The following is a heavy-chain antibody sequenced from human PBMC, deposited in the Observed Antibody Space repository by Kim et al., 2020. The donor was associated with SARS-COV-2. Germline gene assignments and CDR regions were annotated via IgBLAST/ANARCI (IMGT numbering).Heavy chain of an antibody. CDR3: ATLSIVRGVNENWFDP. CDR2: ISSSSSYI. Sequence: GGSLRLSCAGSGFTFSSYSMNWVRQAPGKGLEWVSSISSSSSYIYYADSVKGRFTTSRDNAKNSLYLQMNSLRAEDTAVYYCATLSIVRGVNENWFDPWGQGTLVTVSS. J-gene: IGHJ5*02. CDR1: GFTFSSYS. D-gene: IGHD3-10*02. V-gene: IGHV3-21*01.